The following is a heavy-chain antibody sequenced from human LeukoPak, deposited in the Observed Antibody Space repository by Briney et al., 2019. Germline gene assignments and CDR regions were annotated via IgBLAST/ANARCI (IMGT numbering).Heavy chain of an antibody. V-gene: IGHV4-30-2*01. CDR2: IYHSGST. CDR1: GGSISSGGYY. J-gene: IGHJ4*02. CDR3: ARDIPITL. D-gene: IGHD5-24*01. Sequence: SETLSLTCTVSGGSISSGGYYWSWIRQPPGKGLEWIGYIYHSGSTYYNPSLKSRVTISVDRSKNQFSLKLSSVTAADTAVYYCARDIPITLWGQGTLVTVSS.